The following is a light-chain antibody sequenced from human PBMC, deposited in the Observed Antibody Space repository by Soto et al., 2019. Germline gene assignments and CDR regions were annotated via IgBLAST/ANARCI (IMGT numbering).Light chain of an antibody. CDR3: QQRSNLLT. J-gene: IGKJ4*01. Sequence: EIVLTQSPATLSLSPGERATLSCRASQSVSSYLAWYQQKPAQAPRLLIYEASNRATGIPARFSGSGSGTDFTLTISSLEPEDFAVYYCQQRSNLLTCGGGTKVEIK. CDR2: EAS. V-gene: IGKV3-11*01. CDR1: QSVSSY.